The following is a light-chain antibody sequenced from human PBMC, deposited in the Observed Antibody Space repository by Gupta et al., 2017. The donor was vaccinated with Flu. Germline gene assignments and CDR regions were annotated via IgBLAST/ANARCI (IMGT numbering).Light chain of an antibody. J-gene: IGKJ5*01. CDR1: QSVSSY. CDR3: QQRSNWHTVT. CDR2: DAS. V-gene: IGKV3-11*01. Sequence: IVLTQSPATLSLSPGERATLSCRASQSVSSYLAWYQQKPGQAPRLLIYDASNRATGIPARFSGSGSGTDFTLTISSIEPEDDAVYYCQQRSNWHTVTFGQGTRLEIK.